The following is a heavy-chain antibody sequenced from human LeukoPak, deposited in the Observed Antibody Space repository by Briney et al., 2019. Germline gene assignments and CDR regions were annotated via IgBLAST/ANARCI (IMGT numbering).Heavy chain of an antibody. V-gene: IGHV3-23*01. Sequence: GGSLRLSCAASGFTFSSYAMSWVRQAPGKGLEWGSAIGGSGGSTYYADSVKGRFTISRDNSKNTLYLQMNSLRAEDTAVYYCAKSRTGTRDSFDYWGQGTLVTVSS. D-gene: IGHD1/OR15-1a*01. CDR2: IGGSGGST. CDR1: GFTFSSYA. J-gene: IGHJ4*02. CDR3: AKSRTGTRDSFDY.